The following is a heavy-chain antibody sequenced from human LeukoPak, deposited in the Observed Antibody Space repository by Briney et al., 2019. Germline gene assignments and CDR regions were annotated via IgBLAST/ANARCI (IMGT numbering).Heavy chain of an antibody. J-gene: IGHJ3*02. D-gene: IGHD5-12*01. V-gene: IGHV3-53*01. Sequence: GGSLRLSCAASGFTVSSNYMSWVRQAPGKGLEWVSVIYSGGSTYYADSVKGRFTISRDNSKNTLYLQMNSLRAEDTAVYYCARASSGYDTGAFDIWGQGTMVTVSS. CDR3: ARASSGYDTGAFDI. CDR2: IYSGGST. CDR1: GFTVSSNY.